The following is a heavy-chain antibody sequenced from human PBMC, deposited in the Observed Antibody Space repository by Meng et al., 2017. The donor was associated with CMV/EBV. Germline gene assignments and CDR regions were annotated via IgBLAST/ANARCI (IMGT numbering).Heavy chain of an antibody. CDR2: IHNSGST. CDR3: VTRVPNTGAYYAVFDF. J-gene: IGHJ4*02. V-gene: IGHV4-30-4*08. D-gene: IGHD3-22*01. CDR1: GHPIRRRHYY. Sequence: VQLKESPPRLVHPSHPPSLPFPVLGHPIRRRHYYVPWVRQTPGTRLEWIGYIHNSGSTYYNPSLESRLTISIDKSKNQFYLKLTSVTAADTAVYYCVTRVPNTGAYYAVFDFWGQGTLVTVSS.